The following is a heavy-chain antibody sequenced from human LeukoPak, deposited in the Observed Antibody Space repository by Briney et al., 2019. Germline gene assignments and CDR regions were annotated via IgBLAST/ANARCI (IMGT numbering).Heavy chain of an antibody. J-gene: IGHJ6*03. CDR2: ISSSGTTY. V-gene: IGHV3-48*04. CDR1: GFTFSSYS. D-gene: IGHD3-16*01. Sequence: GGSLRLSCAASGFTFSSYSMNWVRQAPGKGLEWVSYISSSGTTYYYADSVKGRFTVSRDNAKTSLYLQMNSLRAEDTAVYYCAKGGSISNYYYYYMDVWGKGTTVTVSS. CDR3: AKGGSISNYYYYYMDV.